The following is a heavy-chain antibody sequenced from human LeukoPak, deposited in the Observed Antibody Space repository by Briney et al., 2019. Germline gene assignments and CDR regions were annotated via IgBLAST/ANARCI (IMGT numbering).Heavy chain of an antibody. CDR3: AGERCSSTSCYIYYYYGMDF. V-gene: IGHV1-46*01. Sequence: ASVTVSCTASGSTFTSYYMHWVRQPPGHGLGWVGIINPSGGRRSYAQKFQGRVTMTRVTSTSTVYMELSNLQSEDTAVYYSAGERCSSTSCYIYYYYGMDFCGKGTTVTVTA. CDR2: INPSGGRR. CDR1: GSTFTSYY. D-gene: IGHD2-2*01. J-gene: IGHJ6*04.